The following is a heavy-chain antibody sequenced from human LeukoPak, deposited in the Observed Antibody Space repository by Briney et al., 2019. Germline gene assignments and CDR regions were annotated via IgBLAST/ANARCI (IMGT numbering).Heavy chain of an antibody. J-gene: IGHJ4*02. V-gene: IGHV3-23*01. CDR3: AKQDIRSSAWYD. CDR1: GLTFSSYS. Sequence: PGGSLRLSCAASGLTFSSYSMNCVRQAPGQRLEWVSAISDSGGSTYYADSVKGRFTISRDNSKNTLYLQMNSLRAEDTAVYYCAKQDIRSSAWYDWGQGTLVTVSS. D-gene: IGHD6-19*01. CDR2: ISDSGGST.